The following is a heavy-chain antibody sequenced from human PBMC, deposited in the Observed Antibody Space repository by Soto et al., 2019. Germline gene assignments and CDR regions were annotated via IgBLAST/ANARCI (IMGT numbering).Heavy chain of an antibody. D-gene: IGHD3-10*01. J-gene: IGHJ4*02. CDR2: ISTYNGNT. V-gene: IGHV1-18*01. CDR1: GYTFTSYC. Sequence: VSVKVSCKASGYTFTSYCISWVRQAPGQGLEWMGWISTYNGNTKYAQKLQGRVTMTTDTSTSTAYMELRSLRSDDTAVFYCAREMVRGVGSDYWGQGTLVTVSS. CDR3: AREMVRGVGSDY.